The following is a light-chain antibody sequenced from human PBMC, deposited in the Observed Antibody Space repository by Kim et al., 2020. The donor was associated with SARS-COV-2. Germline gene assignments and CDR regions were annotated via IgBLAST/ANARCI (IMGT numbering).Light chain of an antibody. Sequence: DIQMTQSPSSLSASVGDRVTITCRASQSISNYLNWYQQKPGKAPKLLIYAASSLQSGVPSRFSGSGSGTDFTLTISSLQPEDFATYYCQQYYSTPPTFGQGTKVDIK. J-gene: IGKJ1*01. CDR2: AAS. V-gene: IGKV1-39*01. CDR3: QQYYSTPPT. CDR1: QSISNY.